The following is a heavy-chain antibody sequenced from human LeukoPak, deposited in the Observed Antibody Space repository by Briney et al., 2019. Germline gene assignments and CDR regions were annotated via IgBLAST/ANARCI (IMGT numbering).Heavy chain of an antibody. Sequence: ASVKVSCKASGYTFTGYYMHWVRQAPGQGLEWMGWINPNSGGTNYAQKFQGRVTMTRDTSISTAYMELSRLRSDDTAVYYCARGFVVVPAALGSWGQETLVPVSS. CDR1: GYTFTGYY. CDR2: INPNSGGT. V-gene: IGHV1-2*02. CDR3: ARGFVVVPAALGS. D-gene: IGHD2-2*01. J-gene: IGHJ5*02.